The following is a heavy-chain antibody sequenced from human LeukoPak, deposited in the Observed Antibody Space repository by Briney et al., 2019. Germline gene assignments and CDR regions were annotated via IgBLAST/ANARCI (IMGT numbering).Heavy chain of an antibody. CDR1: GFTFSSYA. CDR3: VRYSVAGIVV. J-gene: IGHJ4*02. Sequence: GGSLRLSCSASGFTFSSYAMHWVRQAPGKGLEYVSAISSNGGSTYYADSVEGRFTISRDNSKNTLYLQMSSLRAEDTAVYYCVRYSVAGIVVWGQGTLVTVSS. V-gene: IGHV3-64D*06. D-gene: IGHD6-19*01. CDR2: ISSNGGST.